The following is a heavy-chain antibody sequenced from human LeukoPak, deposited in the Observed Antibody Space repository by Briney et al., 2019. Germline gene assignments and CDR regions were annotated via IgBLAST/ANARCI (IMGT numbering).Heavy chain of an antibody. D-gene: IGHD3-9*01. CDR2: IYYSGST. CDR3: ASQYYDILTGYSNFDY. V-gene: IGHV4-59*08. J-gene: IGHJ4*02. CDR1: GGSISSYS. Sequence: SETLSLTCTVSGGSISSYSWSWIRQPPGKGLEWIGYIYYSGSTNYNPSLKSRVTISVDTSKNQFSLKLSSVTAADTAVYYCASQYYDILTGYSNFDYWGQGTLVTVSS.